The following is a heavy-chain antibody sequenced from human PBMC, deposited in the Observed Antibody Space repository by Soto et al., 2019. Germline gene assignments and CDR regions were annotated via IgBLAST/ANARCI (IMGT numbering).Heavy chain of an antibody. CDR1: GGTFSRYA. CDR3: ARDNGYSSSSDYYYYGMDV. V-gene: IGHV1-69*13. D-gene: IGHD6-6*01. Sequence: SVKVSCKASGGTFSRYAISWVRQAPGQGLEWMGVIIPIFGTANYAQKFQGRVTITADESTSTAYMELSSLRSEDTAVYYCARDNGYSSSSDYYYYGMDVWGQGTTVNVSS. J-gene: IGHJ6*02. CDR2: IIPIFGTA.